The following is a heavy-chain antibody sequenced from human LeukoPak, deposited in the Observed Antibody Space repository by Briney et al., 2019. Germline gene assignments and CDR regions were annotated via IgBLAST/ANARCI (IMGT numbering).Heavy chain of an antibody. CDR2: ISYDGSNK. CDR3: AKDPGDEHYFDY. J-gene: IGHJ4*02. D-gene: IGHD3-10*01. CDR1: GFTFSSYG. V-gene: IGHV3-30*18. Sequence: GGSLRLSCAASGFTFSSYGMHWVRQAPGKGLEWVAVISYDGSNKYYADSVKGRFTISRDNSKNTLYLQMNSLRAEDTAVYYCAKDPGDEHYFDYWGQGTLVTVSS.